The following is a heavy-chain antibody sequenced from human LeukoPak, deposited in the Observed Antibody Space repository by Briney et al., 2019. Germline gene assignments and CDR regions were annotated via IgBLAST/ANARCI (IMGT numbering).Heavy chain of an antibody. CDR1: GYSISSGYY. D-gene: IGHD4-23*01. V-gene: IGHV4-38-2*02. CDR2: IYHSGST. Sequence: SETLSLTCTVSGYSISSGYYWGWIRQPPGKGLEWIGSIYHSGSTYYNPSLKSRVAISVDTSTNQFSLKLSSVTAADTAVYYCASRGNSDYWGQGTLVTVSS. CDR3: ASRGNSDY. J-gene: IGHJ4*02.